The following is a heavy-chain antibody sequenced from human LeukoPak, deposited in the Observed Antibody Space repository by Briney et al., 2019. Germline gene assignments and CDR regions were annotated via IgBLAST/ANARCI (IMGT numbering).Heavy chain of an antibody. Sequence: SETLSLTCTVSGGSISSSSYSWGWIRQPPGKGLEWIGSIYYSGSTYYNPSLKSRVTISVDTSKNQFSLKLSSVTAADTAVYYCARIEDIVVVPAAADYWGQGTLVTVSS. CDR1: GGSISSSSYS. CDR2: IYYSGST. D-gene: IGHD2-2*01. CDR3: ARIEDIVVVPAAADY. J-gene: IGHJ4*02. V-gene: IGHV4-39*01.